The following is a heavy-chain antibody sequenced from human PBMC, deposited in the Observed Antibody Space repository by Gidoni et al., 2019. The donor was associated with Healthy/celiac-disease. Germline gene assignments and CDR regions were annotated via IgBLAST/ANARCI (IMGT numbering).Heavy chain of an antibody. CDR1: GFTFSSYW. Sequence: EVQLVESGGGLVQPGGSLRLSCAASGFTFSSYWMSWVRQAPGKGLEWVANIKQDGSEKYYVDSVKGRFTISRDNAKNSLYLQMNSLRAEDTAVYYCARYCSSTSCYLDGMDVWGQGTTVTVSS. D-gene: IGHD2-2*01. J-gene: IGHJ6*02. V-gene: IGHV3-7*01. CDR3: ARYCSSTSCYLDGMDV. CDR2: IKQDGSEK.